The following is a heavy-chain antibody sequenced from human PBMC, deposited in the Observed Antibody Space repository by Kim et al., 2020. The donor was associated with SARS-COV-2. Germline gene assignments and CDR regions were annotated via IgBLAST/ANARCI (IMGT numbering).Heavy chain of an antibody. CDR3: AAVLSLRFGVATRSFDY. V-gene: IGHV1-24*01. CDR2: FDREDHET. CDR1: RYRLTELS. J-gene: IGHJ4*02. Sequence: ASVKVSCKVSRYRLTELSIHWVRQTPGKGLEWMGSFDREDHETIYAQTFQGRVTMTGDTSTDTAYMDLSSLRSEDTALYFCAAVLSLRFGVATRSFDYWGQGTLVTVSS. D-gene: IGHD3-10*01.